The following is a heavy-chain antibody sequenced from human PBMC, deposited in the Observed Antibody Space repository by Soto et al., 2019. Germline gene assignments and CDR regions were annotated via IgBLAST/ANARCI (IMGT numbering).Heavy chain of an antibody. CDR1: GGTFSSYA. CDR3: AYGGNSPKPNWYFDL. Sequence: QVQLVQSGAEVKKPGSSVKVSCTASGGTFSSYAISWVRQAPGQGLEWMGGIIPIFGTANYAQKFQGRVTITADESTSTAYMELSSLRSEDTAVYYCAYGGNSPKPNWYFDLWGRGTLVTVSS. V-gene: IGHV1-69*01. D-gene: IGHD2-21*02. J-gene: IGHJ2*01. CDR2: IIPIFGTA.